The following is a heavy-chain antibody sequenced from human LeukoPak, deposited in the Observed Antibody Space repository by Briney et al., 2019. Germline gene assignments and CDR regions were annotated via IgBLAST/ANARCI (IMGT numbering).Heavy chain of an antibody. CDR1: GDFISRSDSY. D-gene: IGHD3-22*01. CDR3: ARRRYYDGSGYLE. V-gene: IGHV4-39*01. J-gene: IGHJ1*01. Sequence: SETLSLTCSLSGDFISRSDSYWDWIRQPPGKGVEWIGTIYDSGRTYYSPFLKSRVTMSVDTPNNQFSLNLWSVTAADTAVYYCARRRYYDGSGYLEWGQGTLLSVSS. CDR2: IYDSGRT.